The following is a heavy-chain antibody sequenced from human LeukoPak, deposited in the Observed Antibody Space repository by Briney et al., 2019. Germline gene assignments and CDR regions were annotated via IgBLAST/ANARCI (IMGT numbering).Heavy chain of an antibody. J-gene: IGHJ4*02. CDR2: ISAYNGNT. CDR3: ARVDTPRALYDY. CDR1: GYTFTSYG. V-gene: IGHV1-18*01. D-gene: IGHD5-18*01. Sequence: ASVKVSCKASGYTFTSYGISWVRQAPGQGLEWMGWISAYNGNTNYAQKFQGRVTMTRDTSISTAYMELSRLRSDDTAVYYCARVDTPRALYDYWGQGTLVTVSS.